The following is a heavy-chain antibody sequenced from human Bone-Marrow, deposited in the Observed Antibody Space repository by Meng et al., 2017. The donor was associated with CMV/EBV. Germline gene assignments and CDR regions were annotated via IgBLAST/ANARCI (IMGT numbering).Heavy chain of an antibody. CDR1: GFTFSSYA. D-gene: IGHD3-16*01. J-gene: IGHJ4*02. CDR3: ASSVMLDY. V-gene: IGHV3-30*04. Sequence: GGSLRLSCAASGFTFSSYAMHWVRQAPGKGLEWVAVISYDGSNKYYADSVKGRFTISRDNSKNTLYLQMNSLRAEDTAVYYCASSVMLDYWGQGTLVTVS. CDR2: ISYDGSNK.